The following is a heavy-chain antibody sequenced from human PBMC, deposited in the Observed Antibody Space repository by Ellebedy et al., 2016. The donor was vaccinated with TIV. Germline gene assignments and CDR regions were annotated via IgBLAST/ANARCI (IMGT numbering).Heavy chain of an antibody. V-gene: IGHV3-33*01. CDR1: GFTFSNYG. Sequence: GESLKISCAASGFTFSNYGMHWVRQAPGQGLEWVAIIWFHGSTKYYTDSVKGRFTISRDNSNNTLYLQMNNLRAEDTTIYYCVRDTPLTRFDYWGQGTLVTVSS. CDR3: VRDTPLTRFDY. D-gene: IGHD2-15*01. CDR2: IWFHGSTK. J-gene: IGHJ4*02.